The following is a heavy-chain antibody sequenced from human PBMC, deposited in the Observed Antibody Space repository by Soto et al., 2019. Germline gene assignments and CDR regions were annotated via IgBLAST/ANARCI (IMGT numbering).Heavy chain of an antibody. V-gene: IGHV4-4*02. Sequence: QVQLQESGPGLVKPSGTLSLTCAVSGGSISSSYWWSWVRQYPEKGLEWIGEIYHSGNINYNPSLKNRVTISMDKSNNQVSLNLSSVTAADTAVYYCARSGSTRFDYWGQGTLVAFSS. CDR3: ARSGSTRFDY. CDR1: GGSISSSYW. D-gene: IGHD1-26*01. CDR2: IYHSGNI. J-gene: IGHJ4*02.